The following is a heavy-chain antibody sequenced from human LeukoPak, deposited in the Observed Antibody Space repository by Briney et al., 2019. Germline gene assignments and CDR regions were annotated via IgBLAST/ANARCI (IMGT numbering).Heavy chain of an antibody. Sequence: GGSLRLSCAAAGFTFSDYWMSWVRQAPGKGLEWVANIKQDGSEKYYVDSVKGRFTISRDNAKNSLYLQMNSLRAEDTAVYYCARLWATVTDWGAFDIWGQGTMITVSS. CDR3: ARLWATVTDWGAFDI. CDR2: IKQDGSEK. D-gene: IGHD4-17*01. J-gene: IGHJ3*02. CDR1: GFTFSDYW. V-gene: IGHV3-7*01.